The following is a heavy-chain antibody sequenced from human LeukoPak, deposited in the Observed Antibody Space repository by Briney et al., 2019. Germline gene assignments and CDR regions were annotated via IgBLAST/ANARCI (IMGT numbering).Heavy chain of an antibody. V-gene: IGHV3-23*01. CDR3: AKDLHYNDGRWEFDP. D-gene: IGHD5-24*01. CDR2: MVGSGDT. CDR1: GFTFSTYA. J-gene: IGHJ5*02. Sequence: GGSLRLSRAASGFTFSTYAMTWVRQAPGKGLEWVSGMVGSGDTYYADSVKGRFTISRDNSKNTVYLQMNSLRVEDTAIYYCAKDLHYNDGRWEFDPWGQGTLVTVSS.